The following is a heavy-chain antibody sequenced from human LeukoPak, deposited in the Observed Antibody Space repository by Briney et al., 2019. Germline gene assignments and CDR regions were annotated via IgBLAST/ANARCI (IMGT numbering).Heavy chain of an antibody. Sequence: GGSLGLSCSASGFTFSSYAMHWVRQAPGKGLEYVSAISRNGCSTYYADSVKGRFTNSRDNSKNTLYLQMSSLRAEDTAVYYCVKDYNWNIFHYWGQGTLVTVSS. CDR1: GFTFSSYA. D-gene: IGHD1/OR15-1a*01. V-gene: IGHV3-64D*09. CDR3: VKDYNWNIFHY. CDR2: ISRNGCST. J-gene: IGHJ4*02.